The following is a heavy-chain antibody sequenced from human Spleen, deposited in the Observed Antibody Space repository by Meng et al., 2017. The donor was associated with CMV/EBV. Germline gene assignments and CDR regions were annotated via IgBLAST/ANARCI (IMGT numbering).Heavy chain of an antibody. CDR1: FTFSSYS. CDR2: ISSSSSYI. D-gene: IGHD2-2*02. Sequence: FTFSSYSMNWVRQAPGKGLEWVSSISSSSSYIYYADSVKGRFTISRDNAKNSLYLQMNSLRAEDTAVYYCARIDCSSTSCYIGWFDPWGQGTLVTVSS. J-gene: IGHJ5*02. V-gene: IGHV3-21*01. CDR3: ARIDCSSTSCYIGWFDP.